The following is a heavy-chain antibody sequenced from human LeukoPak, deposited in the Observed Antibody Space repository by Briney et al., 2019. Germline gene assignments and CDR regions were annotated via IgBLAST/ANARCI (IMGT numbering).Heavy chain of an antibody. CDR3: AKATYYYGSGSYYTGDDAFDI. D-gene: IGHD3-10*01. V-gene: IGHV3-9*01. J-gene: IGHJ3*02. CDR1: GFTFDNYA. CDR2: ISWNSSSI. Sequence: GGSLRLSCAASGFTFDNYAMHWVRQAPGKGLEWVSGISWNSSSIGYADSVKGRFTICRDNAKNSLYLQMNSLRAEDTALYYCAKATYYYGSGSYYTGDDAFDIWGQGTMVTVSS.